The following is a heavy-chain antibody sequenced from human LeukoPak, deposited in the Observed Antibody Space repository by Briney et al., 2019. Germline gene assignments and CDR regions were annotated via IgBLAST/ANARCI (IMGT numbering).Heavy chain of an antibody. CDR2: IIPIFGTA. J-gene: IGHJ6*03. V-gene: IGHV1-69*06. D-gene: IGHD2-2*01. CDR3: ASFTGIVVVPAAPWDYYYYMDV. Sequence: EASVKVSCKASGGTFSSYAISWVRQAPGQGLEWMGGIIPIFGTANYAQKFQGRVTITAGKSTSTAYMELSSLRSEDTAVYYCASFTGIVVVPAAPWDYYYYMDVWGKGTTVTVSS. CDR1: GGTFSSYA.